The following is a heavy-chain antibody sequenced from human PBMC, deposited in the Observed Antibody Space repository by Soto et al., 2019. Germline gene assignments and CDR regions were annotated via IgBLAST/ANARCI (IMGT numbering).Heavy chain of an antibody. D-gene: IGHD2-15*01. CDR3: ARAPCSGGSCYSFDC. CDR1: GGTFSSYT. CDR2: IIPILGIA. V-gene: IGHV1-69*02. J-gene: IGHJ4*02. Sequence: QVQLVQSGAEVKKPGSSVKVSCKASGGTFSSYTISWVRQAPGQGLEWMGRIIPILGIANYAQKFQGRVTITADKSTSTAYMELSSLRSEDTAVYYCARAPCSGGSCYSFDCWGQGTLVTVSS.